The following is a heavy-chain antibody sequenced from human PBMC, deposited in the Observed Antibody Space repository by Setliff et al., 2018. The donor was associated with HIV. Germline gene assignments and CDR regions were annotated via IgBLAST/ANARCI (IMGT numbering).Heavy chain of an antibody. J-gene: IGHJ4*02. CDR3: ARHDGGGWYVRVLATSFDY. CDR2: ISGSGVNT. Sequence: GGSLRLSCAASGFTFSSYAMNWVRQAPGKGLEWVSSISGSGVNTYYADSVRGRFTISRDNSKNTLFLQMNSLRSEDTAVYYCARHDGGGWYVRVLATSFDYWGQGTLVTVS. CDR1: GFTFSSYA. D-gene: IGHD6-19*01. V-gene: IGHV3-23*01.